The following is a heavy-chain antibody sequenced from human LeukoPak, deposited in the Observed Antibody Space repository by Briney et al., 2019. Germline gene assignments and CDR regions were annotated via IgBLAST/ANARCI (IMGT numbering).Heavy chain of an antibody. V-gene: IGHV5-51*01. Sequence: GESLKISCKGSGYSFSTSWIGWVRQMPGKGLEWIGIIYPADSDTTYSPSFEGQVTISADKSISTAYLQWSSLKASDTAIYYCARQGEFPSRFEYWGQGSLVTVSP. CDR2: IYPADSDT. D-gene: IGHD3-16*01. J-gene: IGHJ4*02. CDR1: GYSFSTSW. CDR3: ARQGEFPSRFEY.